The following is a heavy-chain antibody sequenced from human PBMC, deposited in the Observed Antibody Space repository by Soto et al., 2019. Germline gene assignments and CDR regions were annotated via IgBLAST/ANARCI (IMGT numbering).Heavy chain of an antibody. V-gene: IGHV4-34*01. CDR2: INHSGST. D-gene: IGHD3-10*01. J-gene: IGHJ5*02. CDR1: GGSFSGYY. CDR3: ARRYMVRGIMNWFDP. Sequence: SETLSLTCAVYGGSFSGYYWSWIRQPPGKGLEWIGEINHSGSTNYNPSLKSRVTISIDKSKNQFSLKLSSVTAADTAVYYCARRYMVRGIMNWFDPWGQGTLVTVSS.